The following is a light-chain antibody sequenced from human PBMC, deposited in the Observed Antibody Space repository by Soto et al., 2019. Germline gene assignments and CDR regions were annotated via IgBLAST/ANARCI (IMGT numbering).Light chain of an antibody. CDR1: QSVSSN. Sequence: EIVMTQSPATLSVSPGERATLSCRASQSVSSNLAWYQQKPGQPPRLLIYGAFTRATGIPTRFSGSGSGTEFTLTISSLQSEDFAVYYCQQSNNWPYTFGQGTKLEIK. V-gene: IGKV3-15*01. CDR3: QQSNNWPYT. J-gene: IGKJ2*01. CDR2: GAF.